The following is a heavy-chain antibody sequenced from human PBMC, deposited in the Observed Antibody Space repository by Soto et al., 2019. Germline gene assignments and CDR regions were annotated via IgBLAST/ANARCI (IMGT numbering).Heavy chain of an antibody. CDR3: ARWELRQNGHPLDAFDI. D-gene: IGHD1-26*01. V-gene: IGHV2-26*01. Sequence: QVTLKESGPVLVKPTVTLTLTCTVSGFSLSNARMGVSWIRQPPGKALEWLAHIFSNDEKSYSTSLKSRLTISKDTSKSQVVLTMTNMDPVDTATYYCARWELRQNGHPLDAFDIWGQGTMVTVSS. CDR2: IFSNDEK. J-gene: IGHJ3*02. CDR1: GFSLSNARMG.